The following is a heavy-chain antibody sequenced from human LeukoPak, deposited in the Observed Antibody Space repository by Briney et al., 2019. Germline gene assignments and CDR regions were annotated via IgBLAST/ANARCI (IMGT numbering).Heavy chain of an antibody. J-gene: IGHJ4*02. V-gene: IGHV1-69*04. Sequence: GASVKVSCKASGGTFSSYAISWVRQAPGQGLEWMGRIIPILGIANYAQKFQGRVTITADKSTSTAYMELSSLRSEDTAVYYCARDRGITIFGVADYWGQGTLVTVSS. D-gene: IGHD3-3*01. CDR1: GGTFSSYA. CDR2: IIPILGIA. CDR3: ARDRGITIFGVADY.